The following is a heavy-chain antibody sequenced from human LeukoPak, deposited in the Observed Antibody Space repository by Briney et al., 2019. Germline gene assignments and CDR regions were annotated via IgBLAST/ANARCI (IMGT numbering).Heavy chain of an antibody. CDR3: ARANIAAAGPFDY. D-gene: IGHD6-13*01. J-gene: IGHJ4*02. CDR2: ISYDGSNK. V-gene: IGHV3-30*04. CDR1: GFTFSSYA. Sequence: GGSLRLSCAASGFTFSSYAMPWVRQAPGKGLEWVAVISYDGSNKYYADSVKGRFTISRDNSKNTLYLQMNSLRAEDTAVYYCARANIAAAGPFDYWGQGTLVTVSS.